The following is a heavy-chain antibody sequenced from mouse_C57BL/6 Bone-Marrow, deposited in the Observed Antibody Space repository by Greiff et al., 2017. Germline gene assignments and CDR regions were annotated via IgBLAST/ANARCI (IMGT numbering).Heavy chain of an antibody. D-gene: IGHD1-1*01. V-gene: IGHV1-54*01. Sequence: QVQLQESGAELVRPGTSVKVSCKASGYAFTNYLIEWVKQRPGQGLEWIGVFNPGSGGTNYNEKFKGKATLTADKTLDNAYMQLSRLTSEDSAVYFCAREGVVGYAMDYWGQGTSVTVSS. CDR2: FNPGSGGT. J-gene: IGHJ4*01. CDR3: AREGVVGYAMDY. CDR1: GYAFTNYL.